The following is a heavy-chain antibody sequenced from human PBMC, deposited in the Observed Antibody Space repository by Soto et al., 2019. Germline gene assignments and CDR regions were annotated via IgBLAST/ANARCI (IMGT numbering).Heavy chain of an antibody. CDR3: AREMEGCSSTSCPGHYYYYYGMDV. Sequence: PSQTPSLTRAISGDSVSSNSAAWNWLRQSPSRGLEWLGRTYYRSKWYNDYAVSVKSRITINPDTSKDQFSLQLNSVTPADTAVYYCAREMEGCSSTSCPGHYYYYYGMDVWGQGTTVTVSS. CDR2: TYYRSKWYN. V-gene: IGHV6-1*01. CDR1: GDSVSSNSAA. J-gene: IGHJ6*02. D-gene: IGHD2-2*01.